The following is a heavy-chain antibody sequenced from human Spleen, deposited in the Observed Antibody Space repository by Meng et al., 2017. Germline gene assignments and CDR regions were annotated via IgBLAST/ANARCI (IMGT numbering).Heavy chain of an antibody. CDR1: GGSLSTSAYY. Sequence: QPQLQESGPGLVKPSEALSLTCRVAGGSLSTSAYYWGWIRQPPGKGLEWIGSIGHSGITYYTPSLKSRVTVSIDTSKSQFSLKLTSVTAADTAVYYCVRSSGWVRTGFDPWGQGTLVTVSS. CDR3: VRSSGWVRTGFDP. J-gene: IGHJ5*02. CDR2: IGHSGIT. D-gene: IGHD6-19*01. V-gene: IGHV4-39*01.